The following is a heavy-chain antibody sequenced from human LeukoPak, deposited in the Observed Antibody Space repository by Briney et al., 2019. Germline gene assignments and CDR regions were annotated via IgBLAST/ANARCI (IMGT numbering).Heavy chain of an antibody. CDR3: ARGYSSSWSLDY. V-gene: IGHV1-46*01. CDR2: INPSGGST. CDR1: GYTFTSYG. Sequence: ASVKVSCKASGYTFTSYGISWVRQAPGQGLEWMGIINPSGGSTSYAQKFQGRVTMTRDTSTSTVYMELSSLRSEDTAVYYCARGYSSSWSLDYWGQGTLVTVSS. J-gene: IGHJ4*02. D-gene: IGHD6-13*01.